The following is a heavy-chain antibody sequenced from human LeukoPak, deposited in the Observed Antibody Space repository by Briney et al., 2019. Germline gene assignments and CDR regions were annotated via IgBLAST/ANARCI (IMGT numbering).Heavy chain of an antibody. V-gene: IGHV4-59*12. CDR2: IYYSGST. CDR3: ARDFWSGYYAWFDP. Sequence: SETLSLTCTVSGGSISSYYWSWIRQPPGKGLEWIGYIYYSGSTNYNPSLNSRVTISVDTSKNQFSLKLSSVTAADTAVYYCARDFWSGYYAWFDPWGQGTLVTVSS. CDR1: GGSISSYY. D-gene: IGHD3-3*01. J-gene: IGHJ5*02.